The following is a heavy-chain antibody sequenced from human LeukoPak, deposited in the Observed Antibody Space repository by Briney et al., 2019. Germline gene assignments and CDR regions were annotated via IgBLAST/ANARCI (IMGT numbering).Heavy chain of an antibody. CDR2: ISWNSGSI. Sequence: GRSLRLSCAASGLTFDDYAMHWVRQAPGKGLEWVSGISWNSGSIGYADSVKGRFTISRDNAKNSLYLQMNSLRAEDTALYYCAKDMWDFWSGYSGAFDIWGQGTMVTVSS. V-gene: IGHV3-9*01. D-gene: IGHD3-3*01. J-gene: IGHJ3*02. CDR1: GLTFDDYA. CDR3: AKDMWDFWSGYSGAFDI.